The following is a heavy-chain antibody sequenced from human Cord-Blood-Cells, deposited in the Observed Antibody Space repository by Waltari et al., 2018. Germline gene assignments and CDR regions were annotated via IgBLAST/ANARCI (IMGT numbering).Heavy chain of an antibody. D-gene: IGHD1-26*01. CDR3: AKEMGATDAFDI. CDR2: ISWNSGSI. J-gene: IGHJ3*02. V-gene: IGHV3-9*03. CDR1: GFTFDDYA. Sequence: EVQLVESGGGLVQPGRSLRLSCAASGFTFDDYAMHWVRQAPGKGLEWVSGISWNSGSIGYADSVKGRFTISRDNAKNSLYLQMYSLRAEDMALYYCAKEMGATDAFDIWGQGTMVTVSS.